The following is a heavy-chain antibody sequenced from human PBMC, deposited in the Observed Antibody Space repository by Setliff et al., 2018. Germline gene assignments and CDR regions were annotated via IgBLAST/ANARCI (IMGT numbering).Heavy chain of an antibody. J-gene: IGHJ6*03. V-gene: IGHV3-23*01. CDR2: ISGSGGST. D-gene: IGHD3-3*01. CDR1: GFTFSSYA. CDR3: AKGGEYYDFWSGYPLEPPSYYYYYMDV. Sequence: PSETLSLSCAASGFTFSSYAMSWVRQAPGKGLEWVSAISGSGGSTYYADSVKGRFTISRDNSKNTLYLQMNSLRAEDTAVYYCAKGGEYYDFWSGYPLEPPSYYYYYMDVWGKGTTVTVSS.